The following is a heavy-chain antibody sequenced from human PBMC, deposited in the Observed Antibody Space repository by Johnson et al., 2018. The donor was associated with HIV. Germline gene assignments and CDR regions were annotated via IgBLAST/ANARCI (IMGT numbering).Heavy chain of an antibody. CDR1: GFTFSDYY. J-gene: IGHJ3*02. V-gene: IGHV3-11*01. CDR2: ISSSGTTI. CDR3: ARGGEKGAFDI. Sequence: QMLLVESGGGVVRPGGSLRLSCAASGFTFSDYYMTWIRQAPGKGLEWVSYISSSGTTIYYTASVKGRFTISRDNSKNTLYLQMNSLRAEDTAVYYCARGGEKGAFDIWGQGTMVTVSS. D-gene: IGHD7-27*01.